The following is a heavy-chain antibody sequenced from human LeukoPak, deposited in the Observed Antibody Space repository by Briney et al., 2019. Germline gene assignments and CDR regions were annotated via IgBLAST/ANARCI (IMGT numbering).Heavy chain of an antibody. Sequence: SETLSLTCAVYGGSFSDYYWNWIRQPPGKGLEWIGEVNHSGSTNYNPSLKSRVTISVDTSKNQFSLKLSSVTAADTAVYYCARRALYDSSGYRYWYFDLWGRGTLVTVSS. CDR1: GGSFSDYY. V-gene: IGHV4-34*01. CDR2: VNHSGST. D-gene: IGHD3-22*01. J-gene: IGHJ2*01. CDR3: ARRALYDSSGYRYWYFDL.